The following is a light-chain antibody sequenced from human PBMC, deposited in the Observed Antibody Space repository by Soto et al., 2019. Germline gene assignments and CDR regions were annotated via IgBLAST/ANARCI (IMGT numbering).Light chain of an antibody. CDR2: GTN. Sequence: QSVLTQPPSASGTPGQRVTISCSGSSSNIGNNHVYWYQQLAGTAPKLLMSGTNQRPSGVPNRFTASKYGSSASLAISGLRSEDEAAYYCAAWDGGLSRPLFGGGTKLTVL. J-gene: IGLJ3*02. V-gene: IGLV1-47*01. CDR3: AAWDGGLSRPL. CDR1: SSNIGNNH.